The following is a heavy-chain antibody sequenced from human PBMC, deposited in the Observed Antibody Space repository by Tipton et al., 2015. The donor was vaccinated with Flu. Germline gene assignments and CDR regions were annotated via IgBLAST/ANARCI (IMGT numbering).Heavy chain of an antibody. J-gene: IGHJ4*02. V-gene: IGHV4-59*01. CDR3: ARVWSSFVATASLDY. CDR1: GGSISSYY. CDR2: IHYSGST. Sequence: LRLSCTVSGGSISSYYWSWIRQPPGKGLEWIGYIHYSGSTNYNPSLKSRVTISVDTSKNQFSLKLSSVTAADTAVYYCARVWSSFVATASLDYWGRGTLVTVSS. D-gene: IGHD1-1*01.